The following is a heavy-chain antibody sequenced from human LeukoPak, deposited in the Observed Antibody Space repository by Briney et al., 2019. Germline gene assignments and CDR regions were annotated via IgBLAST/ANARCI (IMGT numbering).Heavy chain of an antibody. D-gene: IGHD6-19*01. V-gene: IGHV1-2*06. CDR1: GYTFTGYY. CDR2: IYPNNGVT. Sequence: ASVKVSCKASGYTFTGYYLHWVRQAPGQGLEWVGRIYPNNGVTIYAHAFQGRVTMTRDTSMSTAYVELSRLTSDDTAVYYCARDSRVAADYWGQGTLVTVSS. J-gene: IGHJ4*02. CDR3: ARDSRVAADY.